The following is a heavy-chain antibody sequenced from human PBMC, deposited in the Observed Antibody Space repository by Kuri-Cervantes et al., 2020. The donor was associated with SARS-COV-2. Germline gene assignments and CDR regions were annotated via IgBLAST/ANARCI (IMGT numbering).Heavy chain of an antibody. D-gene: IGHD1-26*01. Sequence: GESLKISCAASGFIFSDYYMTWIRQAPGKGLEWVSNVGPTATTKYYADSVKGRFTISRDNAKNSLYLQMSSLRAEDTAVYYCARTYSGSYNAAFDIWGQGTMVTVSS. V-gene: IGHV3-11*04. CDR2: VGPTATTK. CDR1: GFIFSDYY. CDR3: ARTYSGSYNAAFDI. J-gene: IGHJ3*02.